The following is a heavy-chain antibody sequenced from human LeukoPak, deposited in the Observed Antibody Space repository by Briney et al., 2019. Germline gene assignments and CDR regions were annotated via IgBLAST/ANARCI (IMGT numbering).Heavy chain of an antibody. CDR2: IDPYGGTT. V-gene: IGHV3-23*01. Sequence: GGSLRLSCAASGFTFSIYPMTWVRQAPGKGLEWVSTIDPYGGTTHYADSVKGRFTISRDNSKNTLYLQMNTLRAEDTAVYYCAKERSSQSYWSEYWGQGTLVTVSS. J-gene: IGHJ4*02. CDR1: GFTFSIYP. D-gene: IGHD2-8*02. CDR3: AKERSSQSYWSEY.